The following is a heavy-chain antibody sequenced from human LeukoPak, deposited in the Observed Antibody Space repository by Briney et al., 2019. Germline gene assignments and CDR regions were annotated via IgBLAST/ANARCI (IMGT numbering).Heavy chain of an antibody. CDR2: INHSGST. Sequence: PSETLSLTCAVYGGSFSGYYWSWIRQPPGKGLEWIGEINHSGSTNYNPSLKSRVTISVDTSKNQFSLKLSSVTAADTAVYYCAREGGDTAMVNFDYWGRGTLVTVSS. V-gene: IGHV4-34*01. CDR3: AREGGDTAMVNFDY. D-gene: IGHD5-18*01. J-gene: IGHJ4*02. CDR1: GGSFSGYY.